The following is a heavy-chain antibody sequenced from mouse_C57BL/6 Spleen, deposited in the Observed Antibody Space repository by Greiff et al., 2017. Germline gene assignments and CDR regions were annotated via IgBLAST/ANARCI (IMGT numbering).Heavy chain of an antibody. CDR1: GYTFTSYW. V-gene: IGHV1-53*01. J-gene: IGHJ2*01. CDR3: ARRDGNYGRDFDY. CDR2: INPSNGGT. Sequence: VPVKQPGTELFQPGSSLKLSCPASGYTFTSYWMHWVTPRPGQGLEWIGNINPSNGGTNYNEKFKSKATLTVDKSSSTAYMQLSSLTSEDSAVYYCARRDGNYGRDFDYWGQGTTLTVSS. D-gene: IGHD2-1*01.